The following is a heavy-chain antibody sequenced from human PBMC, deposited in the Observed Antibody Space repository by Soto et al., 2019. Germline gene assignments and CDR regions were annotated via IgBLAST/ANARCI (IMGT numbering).Heavy chain of an antibody. CDR2: ISYDGSNK. Sequence: QVQLVESGGGVVQPGRSLRLSCAASGFTFSSYGMHWVRQAPGKGLEWVAVISYDGSNKYYADSVKGRFTISRDNSKNTLYLQMNSLRAEDTAVYYCAKASGWYREPQQFDPWGQGTLVTVSS. D-gene: IGHD6-19*01. CDR1: GFTFSSYG. V-gene: IGHV3-30*18. J-gene: IGHJ5*02. CDR3: AKASGWYREPQQFDP.